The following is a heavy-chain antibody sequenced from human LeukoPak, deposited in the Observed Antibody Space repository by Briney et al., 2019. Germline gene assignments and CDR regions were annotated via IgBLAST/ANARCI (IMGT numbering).Heavy chain of an antibody. CDR1: GGSFSGYY. V-gene: IGHV4-34*01. Sequence: SETLSLTCAVYGGSFSGYYWSWIRQPPGKGLEWIGEINRSGSTNYNPSLKSRVTISVDTSKNQFSLKLSSVTAADTAVYYCARTSSGWAPFWYWGQGTLVTVSS. D-gene: IGHD6-19*01. CDR3: ARTSSGWAPFWY. J-gene: IGHJ4*02. CDR2: INRSGST.